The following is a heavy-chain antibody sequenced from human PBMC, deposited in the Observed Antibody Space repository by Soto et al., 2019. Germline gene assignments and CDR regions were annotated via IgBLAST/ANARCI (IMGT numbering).Heavy chain of an antibody. CDR3: ARALGGPGRGFDP. Sequence: QVQLVQSGAEVKNPGASVKVSCKTSGYTFISYGISWVRQAPGQGLEWMGWISAYNGNTNYAQKVQGRVTMITDTSTSSAYMEVRSLRYDATAVYSGARALGGPGRGFDPWGQGTLVIVSS. V-gene: IGHV1-18*01. J-gene: IGHJ5*02. CDR1: GYTFISYG. CDR2: ISAYNGNT. D-gene: IGHD1-1*01.